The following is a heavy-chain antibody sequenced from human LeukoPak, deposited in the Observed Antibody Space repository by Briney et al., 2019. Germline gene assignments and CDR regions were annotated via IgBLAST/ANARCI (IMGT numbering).Heavy chain of an antibody. V-gene: IGHV1-46*01. CDR2: INPSGGST. J-gene: IGHJ4*02. D-gene: IGHD1-26*01. CDR1: GYTFTSYG. CDR3: ARDLGGSYPDY. Sequence: ASVKVSCKASGYTFTSYGFSWVRQAPGQGLEWMGIINPSGGSTSYAQKFQGRVTMTRDTSTSTVYMELSSLRSEDTAVYYCARDLGGSYPDYRGQGTLVTVSS.